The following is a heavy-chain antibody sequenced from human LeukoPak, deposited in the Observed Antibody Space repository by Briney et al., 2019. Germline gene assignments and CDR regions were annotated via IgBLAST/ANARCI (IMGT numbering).Heavy chain of an antibody. D-gene: IGHD3-22*01. J-gene: IGHJ6*02. V-gene: IGHV4-39*07. CDR3: ARAPPVVVDPHYYYYGMDV. CDR2: IFYSGNT. Sequence: SETLSLTRTVSGGSISSSSYYWGWIRQPPGRGLEWIGNIFYSGNTYYSPSLKSRVTISVDTLKNHFSLRLTSVTAADTAVYYCARAPPVVVDPHYYYYGMDVWGQGTTVTVSS. CDR1: GGSISSSSYY.